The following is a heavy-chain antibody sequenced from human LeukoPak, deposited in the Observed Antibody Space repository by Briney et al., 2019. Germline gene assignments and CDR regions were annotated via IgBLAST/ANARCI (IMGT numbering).Heavy chain of an antibody. Sequence: PGRSLRLSCAASGFTFSSYGMHWVRQAPGKGLEWAAVISYDGSNKYYADSVKGRFTISRDNSKNTLYLQMNSLRAEDTAVYYCAKDLQASYYYDSSGYWSGLSGTSNWFDPWGQGTLVTVSS. CDR1: GFTFSSYG. D-gene: IGHD3-22*01. V-gene: IGHV3-30*18. J-gene: IGHJ5*02. CDR2: ISYDGSNK. CDR3: AKDLQASYYYDSSGYWSGLSGTSNWFDP.